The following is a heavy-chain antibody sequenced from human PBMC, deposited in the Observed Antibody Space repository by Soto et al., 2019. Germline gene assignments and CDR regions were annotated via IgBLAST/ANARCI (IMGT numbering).Heavy chain of an antibody. J-gene: IGHJ1*01. CDR3: AKSSSFWPEYFQH. D-gene: IGHD6-6*01. CDR2: ISGSGGST. Sequence: EVQLLESGGGLVQPGGSLRLSCADSGFTFSSYAMSWVRHAPGKGLEWVSAISGSGGSTYYADSVKGRFTISRDNSKNTLYLQMNSLRAEDTAVYYCAKSSSFWPEYFQHWGQGTLVTVSS. CDR1: GFTFSSYA. V-gene: IGHV3-23*01.